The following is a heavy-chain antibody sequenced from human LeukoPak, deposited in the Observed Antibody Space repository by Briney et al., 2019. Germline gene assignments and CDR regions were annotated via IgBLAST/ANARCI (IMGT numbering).Heavy chain of an antibody. CDR2: ISSSGSTI. V-gene: IGHV3-48*03. CDR3: ARTMWGFDY. Sequence: GGSLTLSCLSSGCAFSSYEMYWVRQAPAKGLEWVSCISSSGSTIYYADSVKGPFTISRDNAKISLFLQMNSQRAEDTAVYARARTMWGFDYWGQGALVTVSS. CDR1: GCAFSSYE. J-gene: IGHJ4*02. D-gene: IGHD7-27*01.